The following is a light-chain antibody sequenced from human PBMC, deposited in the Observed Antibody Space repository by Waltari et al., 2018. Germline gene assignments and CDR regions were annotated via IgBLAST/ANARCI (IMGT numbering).Light chain of an antibody. CDR1: NNDIGRYNL. CDR3: CSYAGTPRVV. CDR2: EVN. J-gene: IGLJ2*01. Sequence: QSALTQPASVSGSPGQSITISCTGTNNDIGRYNLVSWYQQHPGKAPKVIIFEVNQRPAGVSNSFSGSKSGNTASLTVAGLHPEDEADYYCCSYAGTPRVVFGGGTKLTVL. V-gene: IGLV2-23*02.